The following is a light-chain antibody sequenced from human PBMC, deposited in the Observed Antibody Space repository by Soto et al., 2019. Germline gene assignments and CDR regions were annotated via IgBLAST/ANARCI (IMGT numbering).Light chain of an antibody. Sequence: QSALTQPASVSGSPGQSITISCTGSSSDVGGYIFVSWYQQHPGKAPRLIIYDVNDRPSGVSNRFSGSKSGNTASLTISGLQAEDEGDYYCGSYTSSSTQAFGGGTKLTVL. CDR3: GSYTSSSTQA. V-gene: IGLV2-14*03. CDR2: DVN. J-gene: IGLJ2*01. CDR1: SSDVGGYIF.